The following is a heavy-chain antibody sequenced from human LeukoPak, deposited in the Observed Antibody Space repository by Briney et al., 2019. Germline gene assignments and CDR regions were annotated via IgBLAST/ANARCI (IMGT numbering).Heavy chain of an antibody. V-gene: IGHV3-23*01. CDR2: ISGSGGST. Sequence: PGGSLRLSCAAPGFTFSSYAMSWVRQAPGKGLEWVSAISGSGGSTYYADSVKGRFTISRDNSKNTLYLQMSSLRAEDTAVYYCAKGVEAGIDYWGQGTLVTVSS. CDR3: AKGVEAGIDY. D-gene: IGHD6-19*01. J-gene: IGHJ4*02. CDR1: GFTFSSYA.